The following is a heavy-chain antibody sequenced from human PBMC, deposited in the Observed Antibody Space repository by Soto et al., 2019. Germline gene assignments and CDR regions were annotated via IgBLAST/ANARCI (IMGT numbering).Heavy chain of an antibody. CDR3: ARGPPRGSSWFWSPGA. V-gene: IGHV3-11*01. Sequence: GWSLRLSCAASGFTFSDYYMSWIRQAPGKGLEWVSYISSSGSTIYYADSVKGRFTISRDNAKNSLYLQMNSLRAEDTAVYYCARGPPRGSSWFWSPGAWGQGTLVTVSS. CDR2: ISSSGSTI. CDR1: GFTFSDYY. D-gene: IGHD6-13*01. J-gene: IGHJ5*02.